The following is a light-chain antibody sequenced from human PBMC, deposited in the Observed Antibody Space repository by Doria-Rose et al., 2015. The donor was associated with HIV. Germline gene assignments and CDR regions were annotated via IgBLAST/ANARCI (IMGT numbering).Light chain of an antibody. CDR2: DGS. CDR3: HQYGASWT. Sequence: EIVMTQSPGTLSLSPGERATLSCRASQSFGSTYLAWYQQKPGQAPSLLIYDGSTRATGIPDRFSASGSGTDFTLTINRLEPEDFALYYRHQYGASWTFGQGTKVEI. V-gene: IGKV3-20*01. CDR1: QSFGSTY. J-gene: IGKJ1*01.